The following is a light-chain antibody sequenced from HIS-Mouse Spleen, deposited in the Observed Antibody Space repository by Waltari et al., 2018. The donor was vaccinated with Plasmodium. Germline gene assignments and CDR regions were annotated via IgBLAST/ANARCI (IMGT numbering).Light chain of an antibody. CDR1: SSDVGGYNY. Sequence: QSALTQPASVSGSPGQSITISCTGTSSDVGGYNYASWYQQHPGKAPKLMIYDVSNRPSGGANRFSGSKSGNTASLTISGLQAEDEADYYCSSYTSSSPVVVGGGTKLTVL. J-gene: IGLJ2*01. CDR3: SSYTSSSPVV. V-gene: IGLV2-14*03. CDR2: DVS.